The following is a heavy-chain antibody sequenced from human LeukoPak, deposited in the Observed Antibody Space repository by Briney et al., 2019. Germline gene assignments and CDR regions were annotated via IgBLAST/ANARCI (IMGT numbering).Heavy chain of an antibody. CDR1: GFTFSSYA. CDR2: ISYDGGSK. Sequence: GRSLRLSCAASGFTFSSYAMHWVRQAPGKGLEWVAVISYDGGSKYYADSVKGRFTISRDNSKNTLYLQMNSLRAEDTAVYYCARDSRYDSSGYCDYWGQGTLVTVSS. J-gene: IGHJ4*02. D-gene: IGHD3-22*01. V-gene: IGHV3-30-3*01. CDR3: ARDSRYDSSGYCDY.